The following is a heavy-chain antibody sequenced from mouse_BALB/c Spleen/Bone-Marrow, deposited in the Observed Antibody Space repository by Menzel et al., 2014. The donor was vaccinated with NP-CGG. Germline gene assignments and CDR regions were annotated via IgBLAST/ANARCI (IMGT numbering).Heavy chain of an antibody. J-gene: IGHJ3*01. CDR1: GFSLTSYG. Sequence: QVHVKQSGPGLVAPSQSLSITCTVSGFSLTSYGVHWVRQPPGKGLEWLGVIWAGGCTNYNSALMSRLSISKDNSKSQVFLKMNSLQTDDTAMYYCASMITTAWFAYWGQGTLVTVSA. D-gene: IGHD2-4*01. CDR2: IWAGGCT. CDR3: ASMITTAWFAY. V-gene: IGHV2-9*02.